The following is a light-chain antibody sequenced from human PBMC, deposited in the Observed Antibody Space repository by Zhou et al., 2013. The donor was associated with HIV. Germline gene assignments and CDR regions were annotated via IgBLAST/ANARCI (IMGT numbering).Light chain of an antibody. Sequence: EIVLTQSPGTLSLSPGERATLSCRASQSVSSSYLAWYQQKPGQAPRLLIYGASSRATGIPDRFSGSGSGTDFTLTISRLEPEDFAVYYCQQYGSSPRTFGPGTKVEIQ. CDR2: GAS. J-gene: IGKJ1*01. CDR3: QQYGSSPRT. V-gene: IGKV3-20*01. CDR1: QSVSSSY.